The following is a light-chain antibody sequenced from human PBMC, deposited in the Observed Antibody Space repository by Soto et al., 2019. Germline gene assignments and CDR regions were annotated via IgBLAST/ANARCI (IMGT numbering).Light chain of an antibody. J-gene: IGKJ1*01. CDR2: DAS. CDR1: QSVSSY. Sequence: EIVLTQSPATLSLSPGERATLSCWASQSVSSYLAWYQHKPGQAPRLLIYDASNRATGIPARFSGSGSGTDFTLTISSLEPEDFDVYYCQQRSNWPWTFGQGTKVDIK. V-gene: IGKV3-11*01. CDR3: QQRSNWPWT.